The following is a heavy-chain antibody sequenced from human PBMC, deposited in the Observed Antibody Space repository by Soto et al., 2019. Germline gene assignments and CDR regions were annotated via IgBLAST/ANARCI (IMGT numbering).Heavy chain of an antibody. J-gene: IGHJ5*02. CDR1: GGSISSRGYY. CDR3: ATSNWFDP. Sequence: QLQLQESGPGLVKPSETLSLTCTVSGGSISSRGYYWGWIRQPPGKGLEWIGTIYYSVSTYYNPSLKSRVTISVDTSKNQFSLKLSSVTAADTAVYYCATSNWFDPWGQGTLVTVSS. V-gene: IGHV4-39*01. CDR2: IYYSVST.